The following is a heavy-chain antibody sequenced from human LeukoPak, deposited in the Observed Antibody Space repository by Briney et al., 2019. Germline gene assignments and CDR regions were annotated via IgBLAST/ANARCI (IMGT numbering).Heavy chain of an antibody. CDR3: ARDFGLVRCSYGSIYYFDY. V-gene: IGHV1-18*01. CDR2: ISAYNGNT. CDR1: GYTFTSYG. J-gene: IGHJ4*02. D-gene: IGHD5-18*01. Sequence: ASVKVSCKASGYTFTSYGISWVRQAPGQGLEWMGWISAYNGNTNYAQKLQGRVTMTTDTSTGTAYMELRSLRSDDTAVYYCARDFGLVRCSYGSIYYFDYWGQGTLVTVSS.